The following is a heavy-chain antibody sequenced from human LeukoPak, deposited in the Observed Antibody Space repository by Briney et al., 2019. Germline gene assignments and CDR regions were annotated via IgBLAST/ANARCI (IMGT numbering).Heavy chain of an antibody. D-gene: IGHD3-3*01. CDR3: ARHLFPILDI. CDR1: GGSISSSSYY. V-gene: IGHV4-39*01. CDR2: IYYSGST. J-gene: IGHJ3*02. Sequence: PSETLSLTCTVSGGSISSSSYYWSWVRQPPGKGLEWIGSIYYSGSTYYNPSLKSRVTISVDTSKNQFSLKLSSVTAADTAVYYCARHLFPILDIWGQGTMVTVSS.